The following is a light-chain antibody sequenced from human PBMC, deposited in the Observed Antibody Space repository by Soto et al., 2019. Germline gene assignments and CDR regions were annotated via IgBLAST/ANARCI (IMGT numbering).Light chain of an antibody. V-gene: IGLV7-43*01. J-gene: IGLJ3*02. CDR2: TTN. CDR3: LLYYGGAQLV. Sequence: QAVVTQEPSLSVSPGGTVILTCASSTGAVTSGNYPSWFQQRPGQAPRTLIYTTNSKHSWTPARFSGSLLGDKAALTLSGVQPEDEADYYCLLYYGGAQLVFGGGTQLTVL. CDR1: TGAVTSGNY.